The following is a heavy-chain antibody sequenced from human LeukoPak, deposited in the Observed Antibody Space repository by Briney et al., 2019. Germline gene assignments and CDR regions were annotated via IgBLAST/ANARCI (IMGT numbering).Heavy chain of an antibody. CDR2: IYYSGST. V-gene: IGHV4-59*01. CDR1: GGSIRSYY. D-gene: IGHD3-22*01. CDR3: ARDPYDSSGYHAFDL. Sequence: PSETLSLTCTVSGGSIRSYYWSWIRQPPGKGLEWIGYIYYSGSTNYNPSLKSRVTISVDTSKNQFSLKLSSVTAADTAVYYCARDPYDSSGYHAFDLWGQGTMVTVSS. J-gene: IGHJ3*01.